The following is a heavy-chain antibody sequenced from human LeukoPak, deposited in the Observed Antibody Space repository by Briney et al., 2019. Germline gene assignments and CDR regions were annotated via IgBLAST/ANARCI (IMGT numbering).Heavy chain of an antibody. CDR1: GFTFSSYA. Sequence: GRSLRLSCAASGFTFSSYAMHWVRQAPGNGLEWVAVISYDGSNKYYADSVKGRFTISRDNSKNRLYLQMNSLRAEDTAVYYCAKGLGYCSGGSCYFDYWGQGTLVTVSS. D-gene: IGHD2-15*01. CDR3: AKGLGYCSGGSCYFDY. CDR2: ISYDGSNK. J-gene: IGHJ4*02. V-gene: IGHV3-30-3*01.